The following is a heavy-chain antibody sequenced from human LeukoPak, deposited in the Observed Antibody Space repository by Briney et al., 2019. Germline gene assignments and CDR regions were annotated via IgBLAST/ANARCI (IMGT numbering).Heavy chain of an antibody. V-gene: IGHV1-2*02. J-gene: IGHJ5*02. Sequence: ASVKVSCKASGYTLTGYYMHWVRQAPGQGLEWMGWINPNNGDTNYARKFQGRVTMTRDTSISTAYMELSRLKSDDTAVYYCARDLGYCSSTRCYGNWFDPWGQGTRVTVSS. CDR2: INPNNGDT. CDR1: GYTLTGYY. D-gene: IGHD2-2*01. CDR3: ARDLGYCSSTRCYGNWFDP.